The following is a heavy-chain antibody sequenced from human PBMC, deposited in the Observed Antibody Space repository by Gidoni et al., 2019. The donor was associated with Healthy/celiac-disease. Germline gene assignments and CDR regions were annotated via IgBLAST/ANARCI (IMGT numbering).Heavy chain of an antibody. D-gene: IGHD1-26*01. Sequence: EVQLVESGGGLVQPGGSLRLSCAASVFTFISYSMNWVRQAPGKGLEWVSYISSSSSTIYYADSVKGRFTISRDNAKNSLYLQMNSLRAEDTAVYYCARDPLVGWELVMNDYWGQGTLVTVSS. V-gene: IGHV3-48*04. J-gene: IGHJ4*02. CDR2: ISSSSSTI. CDR1: VFTFISYS. CDR3: ARDPLVGWELVMNDY.